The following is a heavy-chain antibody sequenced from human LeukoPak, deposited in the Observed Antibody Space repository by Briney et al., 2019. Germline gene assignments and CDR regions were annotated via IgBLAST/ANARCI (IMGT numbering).Heavy chain of an antibody. D-gene: IGHD5-12*01. CDR3: ARDQGSGYDPGYFDY. Sequence: SETLPLTCTVSGGSISGSSYFWGWIRQSPARGLEWIGSISYSGITHYNPSLKSRVTMSVDTSRNQVSLNLDSVTAADTAVYYCARDQGSGYDPGYFDYWGQGTLVTVSS. CDR1: GGSISGSSYF. CDR2: ISYSGIT. J-gene: IGHJ4*02. V-gene: IGHV4-39*07.